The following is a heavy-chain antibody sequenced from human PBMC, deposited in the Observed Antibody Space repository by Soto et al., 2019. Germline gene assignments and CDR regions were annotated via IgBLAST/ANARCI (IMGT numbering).Heavy chain of an antibody. J-gene: IGHJ6*02. Sequence: PGGSLRLSCAASGFTFSSYGMHWVRQAPGKGLEWVAVISYDGSSKYYADSVKGRFTISRDNSKNTLYLQMNSLRAEDTAVYYCAKDRVLGSSSWLYYYYYGMDVWGQGTTVTVSS. V-gene: IGHV3-30*18. CDR3: AKDRVLGSSSWLYYYYYGMDV. CDR1: GFTFSSYG. CDR2: ISYDGSSK. D-gene: IGHD6-13*01.